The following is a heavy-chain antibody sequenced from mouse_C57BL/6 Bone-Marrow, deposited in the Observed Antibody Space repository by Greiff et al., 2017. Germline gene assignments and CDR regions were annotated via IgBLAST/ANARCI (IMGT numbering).Heavy chain of an antibody. CDR1: GYTFTSYG. J-gene: IGHJ2*01. CDR3: AQLKYYLDY. CDR2: IYPRSGNT. D-gene: IGHD3-1*01. Sequence: QVHVKQSGAELARPGASVKLSCKASGYTFTSYGISWVKQRTGQGLEWIGEIYPRSGNTYYNEKFKGKATLTADKSSSTAYMELRSLTSEDAAVYFCAQLKYYLDYWGQGTTLTVSS. V-gene: IGHV1-81*01.